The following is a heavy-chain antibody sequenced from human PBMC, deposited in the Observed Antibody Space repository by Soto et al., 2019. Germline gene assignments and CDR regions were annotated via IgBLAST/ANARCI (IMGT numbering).Heavy chain of an antibody. CDR3: ASTQRVLLWFGELAPMVWFDP. J-gene: IGHJ5*02. CDR2: IYYSGST. V-gene: IGHV4-31*03. D-gene: IGHD3-10*01. CDR1: GGSISSGGYY. Sequence: QVQLQESGPGLVKPSQTLSLTSTVSGGSISSGGYYWSWIRQHPGKGLEWIGYIYYSGSTYYNPSLKSRVTISVDTSKNQFSLKLSSVTAADTAVYYCASTQRVLLWFGELAPMVWFDPWGQGTLVTVSS.